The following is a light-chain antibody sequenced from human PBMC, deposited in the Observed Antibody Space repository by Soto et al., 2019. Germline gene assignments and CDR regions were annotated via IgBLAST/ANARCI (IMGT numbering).Light chain of an antibody. Sequence: SSELTQPSSVSVSPGQTARITCSGDVLAKKYARWFQQKPGQAPVLVIYKDSERPSGIPERFSGFSSGTTVTLTISGAQVEDEADYYCYSAADNNLVFGGGTKLTVL. CDR2: KDS. V-gene: IGLV3-27*01. J-gene: IGLJ2*01. CDR1: VLAKKY. CDR3: YSAADNNLV.